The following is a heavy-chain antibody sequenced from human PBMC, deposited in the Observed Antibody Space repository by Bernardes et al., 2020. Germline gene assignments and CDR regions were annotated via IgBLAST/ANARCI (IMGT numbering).Heavy chain of an antibody. D-gene: IGHD2-2*03. J-gene: IGHJ4*02. CDR2: ISAYNGNT. Sequence: ASVKVSCKASGYTFTSYAISWVRQAPGQGLEWMGWISAYNGNTNYAQKLQGRVTMTTDTSTSTAYMELRSLRSDDTAVYYCARDRDLGHGYPARLIPFDYWGQGTLVTVSS. V-gene: IGHV1-18*01. CDR1: GYTFTSYA. CDR3: ARDRDLGHGYPARLIPFDY.